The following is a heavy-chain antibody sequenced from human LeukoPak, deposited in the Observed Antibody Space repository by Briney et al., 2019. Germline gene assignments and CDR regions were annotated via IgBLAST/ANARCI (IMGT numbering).Heavy chain of an antibody. V-gene: IGHV1-18*01. J-gene: IGHJ4*02. Sequence: ASLKVSCKASGYTFTSYGISWVRRAPGQGLEWMGWISAYSGHTNYAQKLQGRVTMTTDTSTSTAYMELRSLRSDDTAVYYCARGPYCSSTSCYMSTIFGVVITEFDYWGQGTLVTVSS. CDR3: ARGPYCSSTSCYMSTIFGVVITEFDY. CDR1: GYTFTSYG. D-gene: IGHD2-2*02. CDR2: ISAYSGHT.